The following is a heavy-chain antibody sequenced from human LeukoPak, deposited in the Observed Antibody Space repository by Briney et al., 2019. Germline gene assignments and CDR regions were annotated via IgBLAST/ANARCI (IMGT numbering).Heavy chain of an antibody. D-gene: IGHD3-10*01. CDR2: ISWNSGSI. V-gene: IGHV3-9*01. Sequence: PGGSLRLSCAASGFTFDDYAMHWVRQAPGKGLEWVSGISWNSGSIGYADSVKGRFTISRDNAKNSLYLQMNSLRAEDTAVYYCAKHDGSGSYYNFAFDYWGQGTLVTVSS. CDR3: AKHDGSGSYYNFAFDY. CDR1: GFTFDDYA. J-gene: IGHJ4*02.